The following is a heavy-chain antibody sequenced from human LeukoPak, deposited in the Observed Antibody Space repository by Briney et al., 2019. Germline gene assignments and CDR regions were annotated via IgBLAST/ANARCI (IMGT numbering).Heavy chain of an antibody. D-gene: IGHD2-2*01. Sequence: SETLSLTCTVSGGSISSYYWSWIRQPPGKGLEWIAYIYYSGSTNYNPSLKSRVTISVDTSKNQFSLKLRSVTAADTAVYYCARSGYCSSTSCYPPADWFDPWGQGTLVTVSS. V-gene: IGHV4-59*01. CDR1: GGSISSYY. J-gene: IGHJ5*02. CDR3: ARSGYCSSTSCYPPADWFDP. CDR2: IYYSGST.